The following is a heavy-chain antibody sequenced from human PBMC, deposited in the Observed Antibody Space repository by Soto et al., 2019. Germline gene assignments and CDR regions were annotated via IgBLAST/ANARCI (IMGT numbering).Heavy chain of an antibody. CDR1: GLTLSSDW. Sequence: GGSLRLSCAASGLTLSSDWMSWVRQAPGKGLEWVANIKQDGSEKNYEDSVRGRFTISRDNAKNSLYLQMNSLRAEDTAVYYCARGGSAPGYWGQGTLVTVSS. D-gene: IGHD3-10*01. V-gene: IGHV3-7*05. CDR3: ARGGSAPGY. J-gene: IGHJ4*02. CDR2: IKQDGSEK.